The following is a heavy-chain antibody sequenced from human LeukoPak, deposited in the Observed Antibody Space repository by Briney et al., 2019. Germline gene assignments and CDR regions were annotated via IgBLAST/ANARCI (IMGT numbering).Heavy chain of an antibody. J-gene: IGHJ4*02. D-gene: IGHD4-17*01. Sequence: GGSLRLSCSASRFTLTTGSENWVRQAPGKGRRGRFTISRDNAKNSLYLQMNSLRAEDTAVYYCARDYGDYYFDYWGQGTLVTVSS. CDR3: ARDYGDYYFDY. CDR1: RFTLTTGS. V-gene: IGHV3-21*01.